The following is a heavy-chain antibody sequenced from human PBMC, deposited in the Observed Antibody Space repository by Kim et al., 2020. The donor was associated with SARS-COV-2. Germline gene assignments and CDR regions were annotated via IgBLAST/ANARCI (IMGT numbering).Heavy chain of an antibody. CDR2: IYTSGST. CDR3: ARDPRSYYDFWSGYDYYYGLDV. D-gene: IGHD3-3*01. J-gene: IGHJ6*02. Sequence: SETLSLTCTVSGGSISNYYWNWIRQSAGKGLEWIGRIYTSGSTNYNPSLKSRVTMSVDTPKNQFSLKLSSVTAADTAVYYCARDPRSYYDFWSGYDYYYGLDVWGQGTTVTVSS. CDR1: GGSISNYY. V-gene: IGHV4-4*07.